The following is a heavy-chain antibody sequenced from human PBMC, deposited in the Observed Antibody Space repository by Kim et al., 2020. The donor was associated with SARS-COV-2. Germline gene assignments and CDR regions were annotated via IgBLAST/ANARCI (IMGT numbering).Heavy chain of an antibody. CDR3: ARDSIGSRYGYGMDV. CDR2: INALGGTT. V-gene: IGHV1-46*01. CDR1: GYTFTNYY. J-gene: IGHJ6*02. Sequence: ASVKVSCKASGYTFTNYYIHWVRQAPGQGLEWMGIINALGGTTGYAQKFQGRVTITRDTSTSTVYMELSSLRSEDTAVYYCARDSIGSRYGYGMDVWGQGTTVTVSS. D-gene: IGHD5-18*01.